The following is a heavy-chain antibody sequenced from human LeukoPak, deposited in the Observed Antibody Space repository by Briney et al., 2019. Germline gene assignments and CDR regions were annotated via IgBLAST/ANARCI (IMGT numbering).Heavy chain of an antibody. Sequence: PGGSLRLSCAASGFTFSVSWMSWVRQAPGKGLEWVAFIRYDGSNKYYADSVKGRFTISRDNSKNTLYLQMNSLRAEDTAVYYCAKDRLLLSFRLYYMDVWGKGTTVTISS. D-gene: IGHD2/OR15-2a*01. CDR3: AKDRLLLSFRLYYMDV. J-gene: IGHJ6*03. CDR2: IRYDGSNK. CDR1: GFTFSVSW. V-gene: IGHV3-30*02.